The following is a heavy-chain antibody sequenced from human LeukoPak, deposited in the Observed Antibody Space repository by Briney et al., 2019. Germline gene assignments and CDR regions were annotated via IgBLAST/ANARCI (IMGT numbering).Heavy chain of an antibody. V-gene: IGHV1-18*01. Sequence: ASVKVSCKASGYTFTSYGISWVRQAPGQGLEWMGWISAYNGNTNYAQKVQGRITMTTDTSTSTAYMEMRSLRSDDTAVYYCARSPGLRSSFDSWGQGTLVTVSS. J-gene: IGHJ4*02. CDR1: GYTFTSYG. CDR2: ISAYNGNT. D-gene: IGHD5/OR15-5a*01. CDR3: ARSPGLRSSFDS.